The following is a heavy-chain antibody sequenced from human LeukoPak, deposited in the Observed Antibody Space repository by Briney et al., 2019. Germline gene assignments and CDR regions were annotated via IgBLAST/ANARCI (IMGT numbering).Heavy chain of an antibody. V-gene: IGHV1-18*01. J-gene: IGHJ5*02. CDR3: ARGPESPVEMATIARLFDP. D-gene: IGHD5-24*01. CDR1: GYTFTSYG. Sequence: ASVKVSCKASGYTFTSYGISWVRQAPGQGLEWMGWISAYNGNTNYAQKLQGRVTMTTDTSTSAAYMELRSLRSDNTAVYYCARGPESPVEMATIARLFDPWGQGTLVTVSS. CDR2: ISAYNGNT.